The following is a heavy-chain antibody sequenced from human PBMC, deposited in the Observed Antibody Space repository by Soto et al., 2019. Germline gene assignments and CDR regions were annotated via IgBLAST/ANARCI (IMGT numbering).Heavy chain of an antibody. V-gene: IGHV1-69*01. J-gene: IGHJ6*02. CDR3: ARSQGSSTSLEIYYYYYYGMDV. D-gene: IGHD2-2*01. Sequence: QVQLVQSGAEVKKPGSSVKVSCKASGGTFSSYAISWVRQAPGQGLEWMGGIIPISGTANYAQKFQGRVTLPADDSTSTAYMELSSLRSEDTAVYYCARSQGSSTSLEIYYYYYYGMDVWGQGTTVTVSS. CDR2: IIPISGTA. CDR1: GGTFSSYA.